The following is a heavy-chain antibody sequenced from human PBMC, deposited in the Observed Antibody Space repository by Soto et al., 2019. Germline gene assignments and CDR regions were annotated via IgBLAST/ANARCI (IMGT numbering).Heavy chain of an antibody. CDR1: GGSFNDYY. V-gene: IGHV4-34*01. Sequence: QVQLQQWGAGLLKPSETLSLTCAVYGGSFNDYYWSWIRQPPGKGLEWIGEINHSGSTNYNPSLKIRVTKSVNMSKNQCTLGLNSVTAADTAVYYCVSGRNQLVFAYSDYYGMDVWCQGLTVTVSS. J-gene: IGHJ6*01. CDR3: VSGRNQLVFAYSDYYGMDV. CDR2: INHSGST. D-gene: IGHD6-13*01.